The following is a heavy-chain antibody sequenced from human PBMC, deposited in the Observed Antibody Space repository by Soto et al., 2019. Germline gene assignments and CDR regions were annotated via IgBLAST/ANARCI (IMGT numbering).Heavy chain of an antibody. V-gene: IGHV4-39*01. J-gene: IGHJ6*02. CDR2: IYYSGST. Sequence: PSETLSLTCTVSGGSISSSSYYWGWIRQPPGKGLEWIGSIYYSGSTYYNPSLKSRVTISVDTSKNQFSLKLSSVTAADTAVYYCASIYGSGSYYYYYGMDVWGQGTTVTVSS. CDR1: GGSISSSSYY. D-gene: IGHD3-10*01. CDR3: ASIYGSGSYYYYYGMDV.